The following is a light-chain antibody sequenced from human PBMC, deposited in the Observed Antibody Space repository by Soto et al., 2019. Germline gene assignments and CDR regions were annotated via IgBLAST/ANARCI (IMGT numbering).Light chain of an antibody. CDR1: QSVNSGS. J-gene: IGKJ1*01. CDR3: QQYGSSVRT. V-gene: IGKV3-20*01. CDR2: GAT. Sequence: PGDRAILSCRASQSVNSGSLAWYQQRPGQAPMLLIYGATIRATGIPDKFSGSGSGTDFTLTISRLEPEDFAVYYCQQYGSSVRTFGQGTKVEIK.